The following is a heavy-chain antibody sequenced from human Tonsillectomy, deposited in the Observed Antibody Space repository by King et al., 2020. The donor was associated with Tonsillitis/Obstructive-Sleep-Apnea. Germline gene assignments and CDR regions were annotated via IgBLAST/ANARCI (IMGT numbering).Heavy chain of an antibody. Sequence: EVQLVESGGGLVQPGGSLRLSCAASGLTFSSYSMHWVPRAPGKGRGGVSYIGGSSSEINYADSVKGRFTIARDNPENPLNLQWKNLRNGNTVGCDCVKGRFTTPRDNAKNSLDLQMNSLRDEDTAVYYCERAGGSSDCFLQGSLDVWGKGTTVTVSS. CDR3: VKGRFTTPRDNAKNSLDLQMNSLRDEDTAVYYCERAGGSSDCFLQGSLDV. D-gene: IGHD3-22*01. CDR2: IGGSSSEI. V-gene: IGHV3-48*02. CDR1: GLTFSSYS. J-gene: IGHJ6*04.